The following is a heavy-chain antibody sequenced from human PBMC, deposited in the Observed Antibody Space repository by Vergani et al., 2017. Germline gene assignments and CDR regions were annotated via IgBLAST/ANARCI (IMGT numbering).Heavy chain of an antibody. CDR1: GFTFSSYG. CDR3: AKDPRLKEDYYYYYMDV. CDR2: ISYDGSNK. J-gene: IGHJ6*03. Sequence: QVQLVESGGGVVQPGRSLRLSCAASGFTFSSYGMHWVRQAPGKGLEWVAVISYDGSNKFYADSVKGRFTIFRDNSKNTLYLQMNSLRADDTAVYYCAKDPRLKEDYYYYYMDVWGKGTTVTVSS. V-gene: IGHV3-30*18.